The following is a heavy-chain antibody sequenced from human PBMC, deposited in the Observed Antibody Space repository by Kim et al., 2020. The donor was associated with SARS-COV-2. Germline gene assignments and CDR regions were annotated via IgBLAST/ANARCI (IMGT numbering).Heavy chain of an antibody. CDR3: ARGTSQAQQNWFDP. CDR1: GFTFSSYS. CDR2: ISISRSTI. J-gene: IGHJ5*02. V-gene: IGHV3-48*02. Sequence: GGSLRLSCAASGFTFSSYSMNWVRQAPGKGLEWVSYISISRSTIYYADSVKGRFTISRDNAKNSLYLQMNSLRDEDTAVYYCARGTSQAQQNWFDPWGQGTLVTVSS.